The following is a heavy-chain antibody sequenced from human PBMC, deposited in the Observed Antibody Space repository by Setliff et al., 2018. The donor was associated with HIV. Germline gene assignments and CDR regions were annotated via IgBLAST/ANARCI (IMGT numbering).Heavy chain of an antibody. Sequence: PSETLSLTCTVFGGSISGSNYYWGWIRQPPGKGLEWVANVHYSGSIYFNPSLRSRVAISVNTSHNQFSLRLRSVTAADTAVYYCAKTIRGYISGDYMDVWGKGTTVTVSS. V-gene: IGHV4-39*01. CDR1: GGSISGSNYY. J-gene: IGHJ6*03. CDR3: AKTIRGYISGDYMDV. D-gene: IGHD5-18*01. CDR2: VHYSGSI.